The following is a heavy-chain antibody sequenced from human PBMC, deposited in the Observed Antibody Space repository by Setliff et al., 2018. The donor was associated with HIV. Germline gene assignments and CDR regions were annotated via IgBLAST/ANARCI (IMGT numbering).Heavy chain of an antibody. Sequence: SETLSLTCTVSGGSISSGSHYWSWIRQPAGKGLEWIGLIYTSGRTNYNPSLKSRVTISVDRSKNQFSLNLSSVTAADTALYYCATIRLTMVRGIPNWFDPWGQGTLVTVSS. CDR1: GGSISSGSHY. V-gene: IGHV4-61*02. D-gene: IGHD3-10*01. J-gene: IGHJ5*02. CDR3: ATIRLTMVRGIPNWFDP. CDR2: IYTSGRT.